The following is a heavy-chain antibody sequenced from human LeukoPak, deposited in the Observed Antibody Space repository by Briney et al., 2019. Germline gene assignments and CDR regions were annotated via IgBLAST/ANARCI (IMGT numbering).Heavy chain of an antibody. Sequence: RPGGSLRLSCAASGFTFSSYWVSWVRQAPGKGLEWVANIKQDGSEKYYVDSVKGRFTISRDNAKNSLYLQMNSLRAEDTAVYYCARESRRWREFDIWGQGTMVTVSS. V-gene: IGHV3-7*01. CDR3: ARESRRWREFDI. D-gene: IGHD5-24*01. CDR1: GFTFSSYW. CDR2: IKQDGSEK. J-gene: IGHJ3*02.